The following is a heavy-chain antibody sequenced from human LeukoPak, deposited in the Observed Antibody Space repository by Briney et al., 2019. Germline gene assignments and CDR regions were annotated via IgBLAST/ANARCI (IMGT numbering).Heavy chain of an antibody. Sequence: SETLSLTCTVSGGSISSSSYYWGWVRQPPGKGLEWIGTIYYGGRTSYNPSLKSRVTISVDTSKNQFSLKLSSVTAADTAVYYCARVGPKQWPNSRGYFDYWGQGTLVTVSS. D-gene: IGHD6-19*01. CDR1: GGSISSSSYY. CDR3: ARVGPKQWPNSRGYFDY. CDR2: IYYGGRT. J-gene: IGHJ4*02. V-gene: IGHV4-39*07.